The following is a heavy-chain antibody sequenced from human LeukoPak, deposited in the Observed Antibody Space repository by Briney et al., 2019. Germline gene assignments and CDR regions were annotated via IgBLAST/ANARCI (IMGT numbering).Heavy chain of an antibody. CDR1: GGPFSGYY. CDR3: AKTAAGTISYWYFDL. D-gene: IGHD6-13*01. V-gene: IGHV4-34*01. Sequence: PSETLSLTCAVYGGPFSGYYWSWIRQPPGKGLEWIGEINHSGSTNYNPSLKSRVTISVDTSKNQFSLKLSSVTAADTAVYYCAKTAAGTISYWYFDLWGRGTLVTVSS. CDR2: INHSGST. J-gene: IGHJ2*01.